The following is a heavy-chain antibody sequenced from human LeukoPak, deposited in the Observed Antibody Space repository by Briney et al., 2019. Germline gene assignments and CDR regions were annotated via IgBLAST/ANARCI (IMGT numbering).Heavy chain of an antibody. V-gene: IGHV4-34*01. D-gene: IGHD4-17*01. CDR1: GTSFSSYY. J-gene: IGHJ4*02. CDR3: ARMTTGHDY. Sequence: PSETLSLTCGVSGTSFSSYYWSWIRQTPGKGLEWIGEVNHSGYTNMHPSLKSRVTISVETSKNQFSLMLTSVPAADTAVYFCARMTTGHDYWGEGTVVSVSS. CDR2: VNHSGYT.